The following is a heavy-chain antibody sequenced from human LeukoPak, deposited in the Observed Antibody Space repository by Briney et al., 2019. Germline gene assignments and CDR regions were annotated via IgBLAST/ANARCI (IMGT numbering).Heavy chain of an antibody. CDR2: IKKDGSDT. D-gene: IGHD2-15*01. CDR3: ATDGSSFEY. V-gene: IGHV3-7*01. CDR1: GFTFSSYW. Sequence: PGGSLRLPCAASGFTFSSYWMTWVRQAPGKGLEWVANIKKDGSDTYYVDSVKGRFSISRDNAKNSLHLQMNNLRAEDTAVYYCATDGSSFEYWGQGALVTVSS. J-gene: IGHJ4*02.